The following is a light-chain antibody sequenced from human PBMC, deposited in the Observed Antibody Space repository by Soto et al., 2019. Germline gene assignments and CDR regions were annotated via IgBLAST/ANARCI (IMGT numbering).Light chain of an antibody. J-gene: IGKJ1*01. CDR1: ETVAPT. CDR2: GAS. CDR3: QQYFEWPPMT. Sequence: VMTQSPATLSVSPGERPTLSCWASETVAPTLAWYQQKPGQAPRLLISGASTRAAGISDRFRGSGSGTEFTLTISSLRSEDSAIYYCQQYFEWPPMTFGQGTKVEI. V-gene: IGKV3-15*01.